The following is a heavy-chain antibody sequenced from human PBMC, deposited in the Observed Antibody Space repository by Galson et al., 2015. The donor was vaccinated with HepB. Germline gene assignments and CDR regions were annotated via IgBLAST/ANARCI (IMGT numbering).Heavy chain of an antibody. J-gene: IGHJ4*02. CDR2: IGSSGSST. V-gene: IGHV3-23*01. Sequence: SLRLSCAASGFTFSSYAMSWVRQAPGKGLEWVSAIGSSGSSTYYADSVKGRFTISRDNSKNTLYLQMNSLRAEDTAVYYCAAQSSGYYAYWGQGTLVTVSS. CDR3: AAQSSGYYAY. CDR1: GFTFSSYA. D-gene: IGHD6-19*01.